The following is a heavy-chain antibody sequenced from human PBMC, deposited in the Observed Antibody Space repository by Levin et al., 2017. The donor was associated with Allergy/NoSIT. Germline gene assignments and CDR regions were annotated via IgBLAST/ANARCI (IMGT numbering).Heavy chain of an antibody. CDR1: GFTFSSYA. J-gene: IGHJ3*02. V-gene: IGHV3-23*01. CDR3: AKDDDYYDSSGYSHPRFDS. CDR2: ISGSGGST. D-gene: IGHD3-22*01. Sequence: GGSLRLSCAASGFTFSSYAMSWVRQAPGKGLEWVSAISGSGGSTYYADSVKGRFTISRDNSKNTLYLQMNSLRAEDTAVYYCAKDDDYYDSSGYSHPRFDSWGQGTMVTVSS.